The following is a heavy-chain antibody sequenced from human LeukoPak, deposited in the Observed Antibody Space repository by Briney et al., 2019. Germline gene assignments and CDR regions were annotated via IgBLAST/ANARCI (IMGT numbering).Heavy chain of an antibody. Sequence: SETLSLTCTVSGGSISRYYWSWIRQPPGKGLEWIGYVYNSQSTNYNPSLKSRVTISVDTSKNQFSLKLSSVTAADTAVYYCAREGIDYGDYEYNWFDPWGQGTLVTVSS. CDR2: VYNSQST. CDR3: AREGIDYGDYEYNWFDP. J-gene: IGHJ5*02. CDR1: GGSISRYY. V-gene: IGHV4-59*01. D-gene: IGHD4-17*01.